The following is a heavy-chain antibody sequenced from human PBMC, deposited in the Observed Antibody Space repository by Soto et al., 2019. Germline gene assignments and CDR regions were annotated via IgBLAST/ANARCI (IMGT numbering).Heavy chain of an antibody. CDR1: GGTFSSYA. J-gene: IGHJ6*02. Sequence: QVQLVQSGAEVKKPGSSVKVSCKASGGTFSSYAISWVRQAPGQGLEWMGGIIPIFGTANYAQKFQGRVTITADESKSTAYMELSSLRSEDTAVYYCARGGEDYGDYLHYYGMDVWGQGTTVTFSS. CDR3: ARGGEDYGDYLHYYGMDV. V-gene: IGHV1-69*12. CDR2: IIPIFGTA. D-gene: IGHD4-17*01.